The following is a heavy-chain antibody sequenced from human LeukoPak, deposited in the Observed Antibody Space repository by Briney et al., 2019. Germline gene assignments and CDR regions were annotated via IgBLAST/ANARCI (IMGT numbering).Heavy chain of an antibody. J-gene: IGHJ4*02. CDR3: AKDMSWGSYFDY. CDR1: GFTFSTYW. V-gene: IGHV3-74*01. Sequence: GGSLRLSCAASGFTFSTYWMHWVRQAPGKGLVWVSRINSDGSSTSYAGSVKGRFTISRDNAKNSLYLQMNSLRAEDTALYYCAKDMSWGSYFDYWGQGTLVTVSS. D-gene: IGHD7-27*01. CDR2: INSDGSST.